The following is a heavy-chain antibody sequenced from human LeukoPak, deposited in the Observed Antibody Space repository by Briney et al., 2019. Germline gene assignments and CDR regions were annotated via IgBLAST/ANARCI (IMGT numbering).Heavy chain of an antibody. CDR2: ISSSSTYI. CDR3: AKSLLWFGESLFLCDY. CDR1: GFTFSSYT. Sequence: GGSLRLSCAASGFTFSSYTMNWVRQAPGKGLEWVSSISSSSTYIYYADSVKGRFTISRGNAKNSLFLQMNSLRAEDTAVYYCAKSLLWFGESLFLCDYWGQGTLVTVSS. V-gene: IGHV3-21*01. D-gene: IGHD3-10*01. J-gene: IGHJ4*02.